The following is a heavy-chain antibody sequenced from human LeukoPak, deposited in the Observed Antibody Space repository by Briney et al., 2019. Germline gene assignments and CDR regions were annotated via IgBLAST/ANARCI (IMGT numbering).Heavy chain of an antibody. Sequence: PGGSLRLSCTASGFTFGDYAMSWVRQAPEKGLEWVANIKQDGSEKYYVDSVKGRFTISRDNAKNSLYLQMNSLRAEDTAVYYCARDGGIAVAGTPPSFDYWGQGTLVTVSS. J-gene: IGHJ4*02. D-gene: IGHD6-19*01. CDR1: GFTFGDYA. CDR2: IKQDGSEK. V-gene: IGHV3-7*01. CDR3: ARDGGIAVAGTPPSFDY.